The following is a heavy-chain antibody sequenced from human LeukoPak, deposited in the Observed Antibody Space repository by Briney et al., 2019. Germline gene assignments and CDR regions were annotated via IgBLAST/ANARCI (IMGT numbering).Heavy chain of an antibody. CDR1: GFTFSSYS. CDR2: ISSSSSYI. D-gene: IGHD5-18*01. CDR3: ARDPVGDTAMGIPDY. Sequence: RPGGSLRLSCAASGFTFSSYSMNWVRQAPGKGLEWVSSISSSSSYIYYADSVKGRFTISRDNAKNSLYLQMNSLRAEDTAVYYCARDPVGDTAMGIPDYWGQGTLVTVSS. J-gene: IGHJ4*02. V-gene: IGHV3-21*01.